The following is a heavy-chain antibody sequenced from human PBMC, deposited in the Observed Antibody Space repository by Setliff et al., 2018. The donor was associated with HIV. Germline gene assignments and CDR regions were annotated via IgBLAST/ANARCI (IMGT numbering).Heavy chain of an antibody. CDR1: GGSISSGDYY. CDR3: ARSLRYFDWSLRRPSHDAFDF. CDR2: IYHSGST. V-gene: IGHV4-30-4*08. D-gene: IGHD3-9*01. J-gene: IGHJ3*01. Sequence: SETLSLTCSVSGGSISSGDYYWGWIRQPPGKGLEWIGYIYHSGSTYYNPSLKSPVTISADTSKNQFSLKLSFVTAADTAVYYCARSLRYFDWSLRRPSHDAFDFWGQGTMVTVSS.